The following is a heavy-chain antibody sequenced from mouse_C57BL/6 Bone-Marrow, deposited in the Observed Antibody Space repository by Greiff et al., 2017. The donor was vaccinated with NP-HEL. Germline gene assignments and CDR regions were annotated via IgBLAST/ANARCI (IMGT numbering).Heavy chain of an antibody. CDR2: IDPSDSYT. V-gene: IGHV1-69*01. D-gene: IGHD5-1-1*01. CDR1: GYTFTSYW. J-gene: IGHJ4*01. Sequence: QVQLQQPGAELVMPGASVKLSCKASGYTFTSYWMHWVKQRPGQGLEWIGEIDPSDSYTNYNQKFKGKSTLTVDKSSSTAYMQLSSLTSEDSAVYCGAREGKIRGTGGGASMDYWGQGTSVTVSS. CDR3: AREGKIRGTGGGASMDY.